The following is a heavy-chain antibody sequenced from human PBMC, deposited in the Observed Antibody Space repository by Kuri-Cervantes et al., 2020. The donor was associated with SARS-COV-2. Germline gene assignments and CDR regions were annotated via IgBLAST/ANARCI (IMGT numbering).Heavy chain of an antibody. V-gene: IGHV1-69*04. CDR1: GGTFSSYT. D-gene: IGHD6-13*01. Sequence: SVKVSCKASGGTFSSYTISWVRQAPGQELEWMGRIIPILGIANYAQKFQGRVTITADKSTSTAYMELSSLRSEDTAVYYCARELLAAAGSHAFDIWGQGTMVTVSS. CDR2: IIPILGIA. J-gene: IGHJ3*02. CDR3: ARELLAAAGSHAFDI.